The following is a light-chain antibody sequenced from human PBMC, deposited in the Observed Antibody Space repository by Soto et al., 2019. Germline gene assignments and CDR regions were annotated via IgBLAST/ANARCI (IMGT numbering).Light chain of an antibody. CDR2: DVS. CDR3: CSYAGSYSFGL. Sequence: QSALTQPRSVSGSPGQSVTISCTGTSSDVGGYNYVSWYQQHPGKAPKLMIYDVSKRPSGVPDRFSGSKSGNAASLTISGLQAEDEADYYCCSYAGSYSFGLFGGGTKVTVL. J-gene: IGLJ3*02. V-gene: IGLV2-11*01. CDR1: SSDVGGYNY.